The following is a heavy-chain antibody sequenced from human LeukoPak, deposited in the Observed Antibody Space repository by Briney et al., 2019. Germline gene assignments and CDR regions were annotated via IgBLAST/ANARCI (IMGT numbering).Heavy chain of an antibody. Sequence: GKSLRLSCVASGFTFSSYGMHWVRQAPGKGMEWVAVISSDGSSKYYTDSVKGRVTIARDNSKNTLYLQMNSLRAEDTAAYYCARGENSKTYPVSGYWGQGTLVTVSS. CDR2: ISSDGSSK. CDR1: GFTFSSYG. D-gene: IGHD2/OR15-2a*01. J-gene: IGHJ4*02. CDR3: ARGENSKTYPVSGY. V-gene: IGHV3-30*03.